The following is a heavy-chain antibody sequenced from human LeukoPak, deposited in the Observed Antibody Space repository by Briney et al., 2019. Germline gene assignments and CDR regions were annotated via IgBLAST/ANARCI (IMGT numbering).Heavy chain of an antibody. J-gene: IGHJ5*02. CDR1: GGSISSSSYY. D-gene: IGHD4-11*01. V-gene: IGHV4-39*01. CDR3: ARHDYSNNWFDP. CDR2: IYYSGST. Sequence: SETLSLTCTVSGGSISSSSYYWGWIRQPPGKGLEWIGSIYYSGSTYYNPSLKSRVTISVDTSKNQFSLKLSSVTAADTAVYYCARHDYSNNWFDPWGQGTLSPSPQ.